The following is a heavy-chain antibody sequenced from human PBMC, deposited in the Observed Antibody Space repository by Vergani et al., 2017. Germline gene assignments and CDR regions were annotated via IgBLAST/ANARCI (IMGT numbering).Heavy chain of an antibody. CDR1: GGSISSYY. D-gene: IGHD3-10*01. J-gene: IGHJ6*02. CDR3: AREGGGLWSGSYYYYGMDV. V-gene: IGHV4-4*09. CDR2: IYTSGST. Sequence: QVQLQESGPGLVKPSETLSLTCTVSGGSISSYYWSWIRQPPGKGLEWIGYIYTSGSTNYNPSLKSRVTISVDTSKSQFTLKLSSVTAADTAVYYCAREGGGLWSGSYYYYGMDVWGQGTTVTVSS.